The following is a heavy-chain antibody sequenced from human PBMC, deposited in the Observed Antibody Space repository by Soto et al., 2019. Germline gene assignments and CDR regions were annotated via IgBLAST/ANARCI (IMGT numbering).Heavy chain of an antibody. CDR3: ARDHINGWKFDY. V-gene: IGHV3-7*01. CDR1: WFSFSNYW. J-gene: IGHJ4*02. Sequence: VGSLRLSCEVSWFSFSNYWMSWVRQAPGKGLEWVANIKQDGSENYYVDSVNGRFTTSRDNTKNSFYLQMNSLRAEDTAVYYCARDHINGWKFDYWGRGTLVTVSS. CDR2: IKQDGSEN. D-gene: IGHD6-19*01.